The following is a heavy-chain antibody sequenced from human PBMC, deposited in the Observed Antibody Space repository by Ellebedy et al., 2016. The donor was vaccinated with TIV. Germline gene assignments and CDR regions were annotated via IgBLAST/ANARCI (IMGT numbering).Heavy chain of an antibody. J-gene: IGHJ4*02. CDR2: ISYDGSNK. CDR3: ARGILYCSSTSCYDGGSDY. Sequence: GGSLRLXXAASGFTFSSYAMHWVRQAPGKGLEWVAVISYDGSNKYYADSVKGRFTISRDNSKNTLYLQMNSLRAEDTAVYYCARGILYCSSTSCYDGGSDYWGQGTLVTVSS. D-gene: IGHD2-2*01. V-gene: IGHV3-30-3*01. CDR1: GFTFSSYA.